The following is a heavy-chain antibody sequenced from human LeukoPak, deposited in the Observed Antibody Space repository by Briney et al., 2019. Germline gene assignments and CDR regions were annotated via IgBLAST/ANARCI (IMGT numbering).Heavy chain of an antibody. V-gene: IGHV3-23*01. J-gene: IGHJ4*02. CDR3: AKGVRYSSSWPADY. CDR2: ISGSGGST. Sequence: GGSLRLSCAASGFTFSNYVMTWVRQAPGTGLEWVSTISGSGGSTYYADSVKGRMTISRDSSKNTLSLQMTSLRAEDTAIYYCAKGVRYSSSWPADYWGQGTLVTVSS. CDR1: GFTFSNYV. D-gene: IGHD6-13*01.